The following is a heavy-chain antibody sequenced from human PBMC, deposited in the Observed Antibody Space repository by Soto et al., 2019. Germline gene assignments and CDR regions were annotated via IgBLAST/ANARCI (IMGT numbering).Heavy chain of an antibody. CDR3: ARVNPGYSYVNY. D-gene: IGHD5-18*01. CDR1: GFTFSSYW. Sequence: EVQLVESGGGLVQPGGSLRLSCAASGFTFSSYWMLWVHQAPGKGLVWVSRINSDGSTTSYADSVKGRFTISRDNAKNTLYLQMNSLRAEDTAVYYCARVNPGYSYVNYWGQGTLVTVSS. V-gene: IGHV3-74*01. CDR2: INSDGSTT. J-gene: IGHJ4*02.